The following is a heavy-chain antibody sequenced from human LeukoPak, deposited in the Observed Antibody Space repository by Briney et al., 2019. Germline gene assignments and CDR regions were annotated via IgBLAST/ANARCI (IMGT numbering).Heavy chain of an antibody. V-gene: IGHV4-4*07. CDR2: IYTSGST. CDR1: GGSISSYY. Sequence: SETLSLTCTVSGGSISSYYWSWIRQPAGKGLEWIGRIYTSGSTNYNPSLKSRVTMSVDTSKNQFSLKLSSVTAADTALYYCARSDILSGYSLFDYWGQGTLVTVSS. D-gene: IGHD3-9*01. J-gene: IGHJ4*02. CDR3: ARSDILSGYSLFDY.